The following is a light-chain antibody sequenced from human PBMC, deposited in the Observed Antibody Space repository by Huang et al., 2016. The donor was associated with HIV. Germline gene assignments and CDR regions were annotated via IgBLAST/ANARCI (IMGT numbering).Light chain of an antibody. CDR3: HQRSSWPLT. J-gene: IGKJ4*01. CDR1: QSVDSN. Sequence: EIVLTQSPATLSLSPGERATRSCRASQSVDSNLAWYQQTPGQAPRRLIYDAYNRAAAIPARFSGSGSGTDFTLTISSLEPEDFAIYYCHQRSSWPLTFGGGTRVEIK. CDR2: DAY. V-gene: IGKV3-11*01.